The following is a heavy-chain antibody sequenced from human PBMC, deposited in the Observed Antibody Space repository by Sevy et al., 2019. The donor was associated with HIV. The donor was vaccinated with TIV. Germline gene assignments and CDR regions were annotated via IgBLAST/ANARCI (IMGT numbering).Heavy chain of an antibody. Sequence: GGSLRLSCAASGFTFSKYSMSWVRQPPGKGLEWVSTLSFGCGEINHADSVTGRLTISRDNSKNSLYLQMNNLRAEDTAVYYCAREGCTKPHDYWGQGTLVTVSS. CDR1: GFTFSKYS. V-gene: IGHV3-23*01. D-gene: IGHD2-8*01. CDR2: LSFGCGEI. J-gene: IGHJ4*02. CDR3: AREGCTKPHDY.